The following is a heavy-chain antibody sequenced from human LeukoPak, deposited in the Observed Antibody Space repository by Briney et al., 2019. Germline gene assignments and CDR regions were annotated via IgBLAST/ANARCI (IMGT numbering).Heavy chain of an antibody. J-gene: IGHJ4*02. V-gene: IGHV3-23*01. Sequence: GGSLRLSCAASGFPFSTYAMNWVRQAPGKGLEWVSAISGSGGSTYYADSVKGRFTISRDNSKNTLYLQMNSLRAEDTAVYYCAKDRYGGYEFDYWGQGTLVTVSS. CDR2: ISGSGGST. CDR3: AKDRYGGYEFDY. D-gene: IGHD5-12*01. CDR1: GFPFSTYA.